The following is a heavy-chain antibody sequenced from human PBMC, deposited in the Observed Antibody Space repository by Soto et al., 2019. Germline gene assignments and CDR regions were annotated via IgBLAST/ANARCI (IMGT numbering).Heavy chain of an antibody. J-gene: IGHJ4*02. CDR2: IYYSGTT. Sequence: QVQLQESGPGLVKPSQTLSLTCTVSGGSISSGDYYWSWIRQPPGKGLEWIGYIYYSGTTYYNPSLKRRATISVNTSKNQFSMQLSSVTAADTAVYYCASRGTTTYCSGGSCYARGFDYWGQGTLVTVSS. CDR3: ASRGTTTYCSGGSCYARGFDY. CDR1: GGSISSGDYY. V-gene: IGHV4-30-4*01. D-gene: IGHD2-15*01.